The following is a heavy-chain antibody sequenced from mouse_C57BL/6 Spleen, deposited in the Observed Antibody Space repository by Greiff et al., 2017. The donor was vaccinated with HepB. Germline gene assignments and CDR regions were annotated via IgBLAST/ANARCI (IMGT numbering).Heavy chain of an antibody. J-gene: IGHJ3*01. CDR2: IYPGSGST. Sequence: QVQLQQPGAELVKPGASVKMSCKASGYTFTSYWITWVKQRPGQGLEWIGDIYPGSGSTNYNEKFKSKATLTVDTSSSTAYMQLSSLTSEDSAVYYCAREIDYYGSSYGFAYWGQGTLVTVSA. CDR3: AREIDYYGSSYGFAY. V-gene: IGHV1-55*01. D-gene: IGHD1-1*01. CDR1: GYTFTSYW.